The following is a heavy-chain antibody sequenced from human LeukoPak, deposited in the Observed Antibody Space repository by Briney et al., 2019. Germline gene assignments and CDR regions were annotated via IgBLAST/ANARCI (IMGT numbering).Heavy chain of an antibody. J-gene: IGHJ4*02. CDR2: IYTSGST. D-gene: IGHD6-19*01. V-gene: IGHV4-61*02. Sequence: SQTLSLTCTDSGGSISSGSYYWSWIRQPAGKGLEWVGRIYTSGSTNYNPSLKSRVTISVDTSKNQFSLKLSSVTAADTAVYYCARGRYSSGWYGENFDYWGQGTLVTVSS. CDR1: GGSISSGSYY. CDR3: ARGRYSSGWYGENFDY.